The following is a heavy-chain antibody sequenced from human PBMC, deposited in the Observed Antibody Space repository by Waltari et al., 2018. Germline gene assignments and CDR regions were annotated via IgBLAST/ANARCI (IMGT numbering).Heavy chain of an antibody. V-gene: IGHV3-53*01. CDR2: IYSGGST. CDR3: ARDQNYYDSSGYYYAFDI. J-gene: IGHJ3*02. Sequence: EVQLVESGGGLIQPGGSLRLSCAASGFTVSSNYMSWVRQAPGKGLEWVSVIYSGGSTYYADSVKGRFTISRDNSKNTLYLQMNSLRAEDTAVYYCARDQNYYDSSGYYYAFDIWGQGTMVTVSS. D-gene: IGHD3-22*01. CDR1: GFTVSSNY.